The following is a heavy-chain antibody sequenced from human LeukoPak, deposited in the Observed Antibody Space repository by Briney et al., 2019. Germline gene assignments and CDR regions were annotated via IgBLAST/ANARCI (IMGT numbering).Heavy chain of an antibody. CDR1: GFTFSDYY. Sequence: GGSLRLSCAASGFTFSDYYMSWIRQAPGKGLEWVSYISSSGSTIYYADSVKGRFTISRDNAKNSLYLQMNSLRAEDTAVYYCARDYYGSGSYYNRGPYYYYMDVWGKGTTVTISS. CDR2: ISSSGSTI. D-gene: IGHD3-10*01. V-gene: IGHV3-11*01. J-gene: IGHJ6*03. CDR3: ARDYYGSGSYYNRGPYYYYMDV.